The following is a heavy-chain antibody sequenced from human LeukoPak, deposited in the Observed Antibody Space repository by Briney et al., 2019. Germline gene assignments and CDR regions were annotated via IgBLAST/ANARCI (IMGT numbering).Heavy chain of an antibody. Sequence: PSETLSLTCAVYGGSFSGYYWSWIRQPPGKGLEWIGEINHSGSTNYNPSLRSRVTISVDTSKNQFSLKLSSVTAADTAVYYCARELGSSGYDLGYWGQGTLVTVSS. J-gene: IGHJ4*02. CDR2: INHSGST. CDR3: ARELGSSGYDLGY. CDR1: GGSFSGYY. V-gene: IGHV4-34*01. D-gene: IGHD3-22*01.